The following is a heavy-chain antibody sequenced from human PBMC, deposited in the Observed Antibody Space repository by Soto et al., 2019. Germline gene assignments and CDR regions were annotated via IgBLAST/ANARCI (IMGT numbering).Heavy chain of an antibody. D-gene: IGHD5-12*01. Sequence: PSETLSLTCTVSGGSISSGGYYWSWIRQHPGKGLEWIGYIYYSGSTNYNPSLRSRVTISVDTSKNQFSLKVTSVTSADTAVYFCARGSIKVVPTIRGNYAGVHYFDSWGQGTLVTVSS. CDR2: IYYSGST. CDR3: ARGSIKVVPTIRGNYAGVHYFDS. V-gene: IGHV4-61*08. CDR1: GGSISSGGYY. J-gene: IGHJ4*02.